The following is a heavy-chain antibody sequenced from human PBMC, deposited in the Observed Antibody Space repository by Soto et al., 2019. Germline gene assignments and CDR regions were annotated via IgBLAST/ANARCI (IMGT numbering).Heavy chain of an antibody. J-gene: IGHJ4*02. D-gene: IGHD3-3*01. CDR1: GFTFTDYG. Sequence: QVRLVQSGAEVKNPGASVKVSCKASGFTFTDYGIQWVRQVPGQSLEWMGWINAGTGTTKYSQKFQGRVAFSRDTSANVAYLEVRGLRSEDTAVYYCAREHDLWSLFCFDYWGQGTLVTVS. CDR3: AREHDLWSLFCFDY. V-gene: IGHV1-3*01. CDR2: INAGTGTT.